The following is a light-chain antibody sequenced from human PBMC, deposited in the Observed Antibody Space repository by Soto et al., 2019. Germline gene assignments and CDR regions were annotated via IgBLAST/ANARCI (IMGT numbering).Light chain of an antibody. V-gene: IGKV1-39*01. J-gene: IGKJ1*01. CDR1: QTIATY. CDR2: AAS. Sequence: DIPMTQSPSSLSNSVGDRVPITCRASQTIATYVSWFQQKPGKAPKLLIYAASSLFSGVPSRFSGSGSGTDFTLTISSLQPEDFATYYCLQTYRTPRTVGQGGKVAIK. CDR3: LQTYRTPRT.